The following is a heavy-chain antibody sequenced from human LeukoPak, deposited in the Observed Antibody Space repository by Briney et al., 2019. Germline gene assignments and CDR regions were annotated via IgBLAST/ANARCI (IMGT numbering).Heavy chain of an antibody. CDR1: GYTFTGYY. Sequence: ASVKVSCKASGYTFTGYYMHWVRQAPGQGLEWMGWINPNSGGTNYAQKFQGRVTMTRDTSISTAYMELSRLRSDDTAVYYCATNLDWLSRVYYFDYWGQGTLVTVSS. D-gene: IGHD3-9*01. J-gene: IGHJ4*02. CDR3: ATNLDWLSRVYYFDY. V-gene: IGHV1-2*02. CDR2: INPNSGGT.